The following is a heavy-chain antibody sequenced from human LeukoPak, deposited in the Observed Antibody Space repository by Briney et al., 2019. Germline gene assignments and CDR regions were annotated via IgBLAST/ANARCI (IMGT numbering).Heavy chain of an antibody. J-gene: IGHJ4*02. CDR1: GYTFIRYY. D-gene: IGHD4-17*01. CDR2: INPSSGST. CDR3: ARGGYGDRIDY. V-gene: IGHV1-46*01. Sequence: ASVKVSCKASGYTFIRYYMHWVRQAPGQGLEWMGIINPSSGSTSYAQKFQGRVTMTRDTSTSTVYLELSRLRSEDPAVYYCARGGYGDRIDYWGQGTLVSVSS.